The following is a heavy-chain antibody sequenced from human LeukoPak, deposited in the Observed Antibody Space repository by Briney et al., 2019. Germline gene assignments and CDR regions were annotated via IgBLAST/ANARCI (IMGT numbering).Heavy chain of an antibody. Sequence: SENLSLNCTVSGGPNSSYYWRWIRQPPGKGLVWIGYIYYTGSTNYSPSLKSRVTISVDTSKNQFSLKLSSVTAADTAVYYCARDRPGGSSLDYWGQGTLVTVSS. V-gene: IGHV4-59*01. D-gene: IGHD6-13*01. CDR1: GGPNSSYY. J-gene: IGHJ4*02. CDR3: ARDRPGGSSLDY. CDR2: IYYTGST.